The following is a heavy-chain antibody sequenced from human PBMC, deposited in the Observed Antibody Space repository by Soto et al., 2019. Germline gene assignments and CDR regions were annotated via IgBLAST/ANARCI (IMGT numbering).Heavy chain of an antibody. CDR3: TTLVVPGDPLTY. CDR2: IKTDGSIT. V-gene: IGHV3-74*01. CDR1: RLPFSIYL. Sequence: PGWSLGLSCVASRLPFSIYLMHWVRQTPGKGLVWVSCIKTDGSITNYADSVKGRFTTSRDNTKNTLYLQMSSLRGEDTAVYYCTTLVVPGDPLTYWAQGTLVTVSS. J-gene: IGHJ4*02. D-gene: IGHD2-2*01.